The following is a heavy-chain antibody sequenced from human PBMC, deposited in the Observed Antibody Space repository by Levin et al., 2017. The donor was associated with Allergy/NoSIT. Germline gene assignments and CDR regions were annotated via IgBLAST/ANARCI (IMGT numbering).Heavy chain of an antibody. CDR2: INPNSGGT. D-gene: IGHD6-19*01. CDR3: ASTNTRGSGWYGVY. J-gene: IGHJ4*02. V-gene: IGHV1-2*02. Sequence: RGESLKISCKASGYTFTGYYMHWVRQAPGQGLEWMGWINPNSGGTNYAQKFQGRVTMTRDTSISTAYMELSRLRSDDTAVYYCASTNTRGSGWYGVYWGQGTLVTVSS. CDR1: GYTFTGYY.